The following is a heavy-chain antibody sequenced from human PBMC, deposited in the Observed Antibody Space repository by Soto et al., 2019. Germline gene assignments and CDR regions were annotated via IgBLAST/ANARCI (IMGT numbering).Heavy chain of an antibody. Sequence: EVQLLESGGGVVQPGGSLRVSCAAAGFTFSNHAMSWVRQAPGKGLEWVSTISGTGGTIYYADSVKGRFTITRDNFKNDLWRHMNSLRAEDAALDYCAKGSGNIPPYGMDVWGQGTTVTVSS. CDR1: GFTFSNHA. CDR2: ISGTGGTI. V-gene: IGHV3-23*01. J-gene: IGHJ6*02. CDR3: AKGSGNIPPYGMDV.